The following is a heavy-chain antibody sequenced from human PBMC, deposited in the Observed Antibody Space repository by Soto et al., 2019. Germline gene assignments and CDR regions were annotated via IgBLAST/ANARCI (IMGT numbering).Heavy chain of an antibody. V-gene: IGHV3-23*01. D-gene: IGHD7-27*01. J-gene: IGHJ5*02. CDR3: ATPRYPITRGASYNWFDP. Sequence: GGSLRLSCVASGFTFSSYAMSWVRQAPGKGLEWVSAISGSGGSTYYADSVKGRFTISRDNSKNTLYLQMNSLRAEDTAVYYCATPRYPITRGASYNWFDPWGQGTLVTVSS. CDR2: ISGSGGST. CDR1: GFTFSSYA.